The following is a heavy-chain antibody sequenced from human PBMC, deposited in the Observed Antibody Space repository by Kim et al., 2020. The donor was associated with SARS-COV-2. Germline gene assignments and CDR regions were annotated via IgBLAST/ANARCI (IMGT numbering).Heavy chain of an antibody. CDR3: TTGGTALLF. V-gene: IGHV3-15*01. D-gene: IGHD1-1*01. Sequence: GGTTDYGRPVKGRCSISRDDSRKTLYLQMNSLKTDDTAVYFCTTGGTALLFWGRGTLVTVSS. J-gene: IGHJ4*02. CDR2: GGTT.